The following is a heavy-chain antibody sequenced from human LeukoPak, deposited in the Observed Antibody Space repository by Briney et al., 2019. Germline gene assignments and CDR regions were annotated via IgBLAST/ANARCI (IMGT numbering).Heavy chain of an antibody. V-gene: IGHV3-30*02. J-gene: IGHJ4*02. CDR3: VKDRLRVAVAGPPFDY. Sequence: GGSLRLSCATSGFTFSSYVMHWVRQAPGKGLEGGALTQDDGSNKKYAESVKGGFTLSRDNSKNTVYLQMNSLRPEDRAVYYCVKDRLRVAVAGPPFDYWGQGPLVTVSS. CDR1: GFTFSSYV. D-gene: IGHD6-19*01. CDR2: TQDDGSNK.